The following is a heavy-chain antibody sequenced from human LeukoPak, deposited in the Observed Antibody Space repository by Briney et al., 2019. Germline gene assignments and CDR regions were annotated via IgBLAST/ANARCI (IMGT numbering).Heavy chain of an antibody. J-gene: IGHJ4*02. Sequence: SETLSLTCAVSGGSISSYYWSWIRQPPGKGLEWIGYIYYSGSTNYNPSLKSRVTISVDTSKNQFSLKLSSVTAADTAVYYCARGGGVGSKYYYDSSGYPQPSPYYFDYWGQGTLVTVSS. CDR3: ARGGGVGSKYYYDSSGYPQPSPYYFDY. CDR2: IYYSGST. CDR1: GGSISSYY. D-gene: IGHD3-22*01. V-gene: IGHV4-59*01.